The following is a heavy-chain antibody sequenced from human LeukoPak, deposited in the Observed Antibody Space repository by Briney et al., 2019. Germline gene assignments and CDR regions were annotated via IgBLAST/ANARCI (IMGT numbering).Heavy chain of an antibody. CDR2: INPNSGGT. Sequence: ASVKVSCKASGYTFTGYYMHWARQAPGQGLEWMGWINPNSGGTNYAQKFQGRVTMTRDTSISTAYMELSRLRSDDTAVYYCARDPQTYCSSTSCLNWFDPWGQGTLVTVSS. CDR1: GYTFTGYY. V-gene: IGHV1-2*02. CDR3: ARDPQTYCSSTSCLNWFDP. D-gene: IGHD2-2*01. J-gene: IGHJ5*02.